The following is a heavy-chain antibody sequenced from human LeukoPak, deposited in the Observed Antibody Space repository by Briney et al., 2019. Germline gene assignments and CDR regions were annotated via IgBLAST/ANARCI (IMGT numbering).Heavy chain of an antibody. CDR3: AKDSLLTVVSPVAAS. CDR2: IKQDGSEK. J-gene: IGHJ5*02. Sequence: GGSLRLSCAASGFTFTTYWMSWVRQAPGKGLEWVANIKQDGSEKYYVDSVKGRFAISRDNAKNSLFLQMNALSVEDTAVYYCAKDSLLTVVSPVAASWGQGIQVTVSS. CDR1: GFTFTTYW. D-gene: IGHD4-23*01. V-gene: IGHV3-7*01.